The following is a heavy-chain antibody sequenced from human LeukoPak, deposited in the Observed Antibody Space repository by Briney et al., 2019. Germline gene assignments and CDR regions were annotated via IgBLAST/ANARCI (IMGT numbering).Heavy chain of an antibody. CDR2: ISAYNGNT. D-gene: IGHD3-10*01. CDR3: ARDRELLWFGELPRVRENGLKWFDP. Sequence: ASVKVSCKASGYTFTSYGISWVRQAPGQGLEWMGWISAYNGNTNYAQKLQGRVTMPTDTSTSTAYMELRSLRSDDTAVHYCARDRELLWFGELPRVRENGLKWFDPWGQGTLVTVSS. CDR1: GYTFTSYG. V-gene: IGHV1-18*01. J-gene: IGHJ5*02.